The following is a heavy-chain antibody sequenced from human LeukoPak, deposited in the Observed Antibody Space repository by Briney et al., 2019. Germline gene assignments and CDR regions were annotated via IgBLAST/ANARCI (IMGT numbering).Heavy chain of an antibody. CDR2: IYYSGST. V-gene: IGHV4-59*08. CDR3: ARLVGYYDSSDGPDY. J-gene: IGHJ4*02. CDR1: GGSISSYY. D-gene: IGHD3-22*01. Sequence: SETLSLTCTVSGGSISSYYWSWIRQPPGKGLEWIGYIYYSGSTNYKPSLKSRVTISVDTSKNQFSLKLSSVTAADTAVYYCARLVGYYDSSDGPDYWGQGTLVTVSS.